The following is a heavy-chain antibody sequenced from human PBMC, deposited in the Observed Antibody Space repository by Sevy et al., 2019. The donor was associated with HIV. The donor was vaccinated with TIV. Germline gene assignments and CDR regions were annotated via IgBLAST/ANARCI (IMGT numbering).Heavy chain of an antibody. CDR2: ISSSSSTI. J-gene: IGHJ6*02. Sequence: GGSLRLSCAASGFTFSSYSMNWVRQAPGKGLEWVSYISSSSSTIYYADSVKGRFTISRDNAKNSLYLQMNSLRDEDTAVYYYARGGVTAMVTFQRYYYGMDVWGQGTTVTVSS. V-gene: IGHV3-48*02. CDR1: GFTFSSYS. CDR3: ARGGVTAMVTFQRYYYGMDV. D-gene: IGHD5-18*01.